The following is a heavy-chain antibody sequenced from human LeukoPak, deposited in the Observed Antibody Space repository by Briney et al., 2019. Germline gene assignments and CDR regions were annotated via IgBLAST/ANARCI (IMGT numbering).Heavy chain of an antibody. D-gene: IGHD3-10*01. V-gene: IGHV3-21*01. CDR1: GFTFSSYS. J-gene: IGHJ4*02. CDR2: ISSSSSYI. Sequence: PGGSLRLSCAASGFTFSSYSMNWVRQAPGKGLEWVSSISSSSSYIYYADSVKGRFTISRDNAKNSLYLQMNSLRAEDTAVYYCARDGVLLWFGSDYWGQGTPVTVSS. CDR3: ARDGVLLWFGSDY.